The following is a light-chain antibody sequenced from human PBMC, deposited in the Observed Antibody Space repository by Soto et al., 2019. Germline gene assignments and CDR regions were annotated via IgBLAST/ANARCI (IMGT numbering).Light chain of an antibody. Sequence: QSVLTQPASVSGSPGQAITVSCSGTSSDIGAHNFVSWYQQHPGKAPKLIIYEVINRPSGVSDRFSGSKSGNTASLTISGLQSEDEADYYCSSYTSSSTPFVFGTGTKVTVL. CDR2: EVI. CDR1: SSDIGAHNF. V-gene: IGLV2-14*03. J-gene: IGLJ1*01. CDR3: SSYTSSSTPFV.